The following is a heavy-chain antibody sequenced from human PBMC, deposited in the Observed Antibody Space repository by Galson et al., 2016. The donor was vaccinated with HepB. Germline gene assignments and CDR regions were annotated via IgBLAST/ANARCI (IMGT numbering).Heavy chain of an antibody. Sequence: SLRLSCAASGFTFRNYWMSWVRQAPGKGLEWVANIKEDGSEKYYADSVKGRFTVSRDNARSSLYLQMNSLRVDDTDTAVYYCARGLLVEKAGSLPYYYYGMDVWGKGTTVTVSS. CDR1: GFTFRNYW. CDR2: IKEDGSEK. V-gene: IGHV3-7*01. D-gene: IGHD6-13*01. J-gene: IGHJ6*04. CDR3: ARGLLVEKAGSLPYYYYGMDV.